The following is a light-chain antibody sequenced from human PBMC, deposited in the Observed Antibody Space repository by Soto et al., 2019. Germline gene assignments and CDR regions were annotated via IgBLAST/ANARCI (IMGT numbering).Light chain of an antibody. J-gene: IGKJ5*01. CDR1: QSVRNNN. Sequence: EIVWTQSPGTLSLSPGERATLSCRASQSVRNNNLNWYQQKAGQAPRLLIYGASIRATGIPDRFSGSGSGTDFTLTISRLEPEDFALYFCQQYGSSAPITFGQGTRLEIK. V-gene: IGKV3-20*01. CDR2: GAS. CDR3: QQYGSSAPIT.